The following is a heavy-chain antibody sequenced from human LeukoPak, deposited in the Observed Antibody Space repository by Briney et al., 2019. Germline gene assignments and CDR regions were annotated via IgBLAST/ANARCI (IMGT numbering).Heavy chain of an antibody. CDR3: ARGTTYYDYVWGSYRAYYFDY. D-gene: IGHD3-16*02. V-gene: IGHV4-34*01. CDR1: GGSFSGYY. CDR2: INHSGST. J-gene: IGHJ4*02. Sequence: SETLSLTCAVYGGSFSGYYWSWIRQPPGKGLEWIGEINHSGSTNYNPSLKSRVTISVDTSKNQFSLKLSSVTAADTAVYYCARGTTYYDYVWGSYRAYYFDYWGQGTLVTVSS.